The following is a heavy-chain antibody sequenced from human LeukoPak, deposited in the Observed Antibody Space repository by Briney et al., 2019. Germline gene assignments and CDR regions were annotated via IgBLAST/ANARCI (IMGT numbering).Heavy chain of an antibody. V-gene: IGHV4-39*01. CDR3: ARTKYYYDSSGYLDY. D-gene: IGHD3-22*01. Sequence: PSETLSLTCTVSGGSISSSSYYWGWIRQPPGKGLEWIGSIYYSGSTNHNPSLKSRVTISVDTSKNQFSLKLSSVTAADTAVYYCARTKYYYDSSGYLDYWGQGTLVTVSS. J-gene: IGHJ4*02. CDR2: IYYSGST. CDR1: GGSISSSSYY.